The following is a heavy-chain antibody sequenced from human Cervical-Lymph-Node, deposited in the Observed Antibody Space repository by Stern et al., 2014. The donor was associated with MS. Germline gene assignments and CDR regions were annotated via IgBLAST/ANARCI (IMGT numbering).Heavy chain of an antibody. Sequence: VQLVESGPGLVKPSETLSLTCAVSGGSISGYYWNWIRQSPGKGLEWIGSVYYSGKTNFNPSLNGRVPISLDTSKSQFSLRLSSVTSGDTAVYYCARDSTAWSPSFDYWGQGTLVTVSS. D-gene: IGHD1-1*01. CDR3: ARDSTAWSPSFDY. J-gene: IGHJ4*02. V-gene: IGHV4-59*01. CDR1: GGSISGYY. CDR2: VYYSGKT.